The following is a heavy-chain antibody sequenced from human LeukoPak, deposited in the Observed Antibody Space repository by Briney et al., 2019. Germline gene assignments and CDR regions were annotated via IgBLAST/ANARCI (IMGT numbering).Heavy chain of an antibody. Sequence: GGSLRLSCAASGFTFSNYAMTWVRQAPGKGLEWVSTISGSGDRTYYADSVKGRFTISRDNSKNTLYVQMNSLRAEDTAVYYCAKAIRSSWYYFQDWGQGTLVTVSS. CDR3: AKAIRSSWYYFQD. CDR1: GFTFSNYA. D-gene: IGHD6-13*01. J-gene: IGHJ1*01. CDR2: ISGSGDRT. V-gene: IGHV3-23*01.